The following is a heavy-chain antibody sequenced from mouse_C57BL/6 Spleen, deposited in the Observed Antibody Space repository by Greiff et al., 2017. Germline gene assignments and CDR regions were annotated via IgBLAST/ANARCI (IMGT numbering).Heavy chain of an antibody. J-gene: IGHJ4*01. CDR3: ARETLRYFPIMDY. CDR2: IFPGDGSP. D-gene: IGHD1-1*01. V-gene: IGHV1-78*01. Sequence: VQLQESDAELVKPGASVKISCKVSGYTFTDHTIPWIKRRPEQGLDWIGYIFPGDGSPKYNEKFKGKATLTADKSSSTAYMQLNSLTSEDSAVYFCARETLRYFPIMDYWGQGTSVTVSS. CDR1: GYTFTDHT.